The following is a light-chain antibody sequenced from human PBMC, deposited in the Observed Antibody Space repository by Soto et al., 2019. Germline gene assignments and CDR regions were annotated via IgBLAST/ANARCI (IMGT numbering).Light chain of an antibody. V-gene: IGLV1-44*01. CDR1: SSNIGSNA. CDR3: AAWDDSLREV. Sequence: QLVLTQPPSASATPGQRVTISCSGSSSNIGSNAVNWYQQLPGTAPKLLIYNNNQRPSGVPDRFSGSKSGTSASLAISGLQSEDEADYYCAAWDDSLREVFGTGTKLTVL. CDR2: NNN. J-gene: IGLJ1*01.